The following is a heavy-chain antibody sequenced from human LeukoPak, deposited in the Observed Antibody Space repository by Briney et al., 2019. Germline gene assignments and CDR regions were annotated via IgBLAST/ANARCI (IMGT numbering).Heavy chain of an antibody. D-gene: IGHD4-17*01. CDR1: GYTFTSYS. CDR3: ARDKDYGDYYYYYMDV. CDR2: ISAYNGNT. V-gene: IGHV1-18*01. Sequence: ASVKVSCKASGYTFTSYSISWVRQAPGQGLEWMGWISAYNGNTNYAQKLQGRVTMTTDTSTSTAYMELRSLRSDDTAVYYCARDKDYGDYYYYYMDVWGKGTTVTVSS. J-gene: IGHJ6*03.